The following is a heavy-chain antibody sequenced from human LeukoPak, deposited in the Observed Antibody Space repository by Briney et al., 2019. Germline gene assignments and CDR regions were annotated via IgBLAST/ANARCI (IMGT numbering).Heavy chain of an antibody. CDR2: ISSSSSTI. V-gene: IGHV3-48*01. CDR1: GFTFSSYS. Sequence: PGGSLRLSCAASGFTFSSYSMYWVRQAPGKGLEWVSYISSSSSTIYYADSVKGRFTISRDNAKNSLYLQMNSLRAEDTAVYYCARGDRWDSSSSGDYWGQGTLVTVSS. D-gene: IGHD6-6*01. J-gene: IGHJ4*02. CDR3: ARGDRWDSSSSGDY.